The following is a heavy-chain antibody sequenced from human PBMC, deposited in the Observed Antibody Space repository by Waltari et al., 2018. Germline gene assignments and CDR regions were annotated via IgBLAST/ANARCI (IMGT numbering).Heavy chain of an antibody. D-gene: IGHD6-19*01. Sequence: EAQLLESGGGLVQPGGSLRLSCVVSGFTFSNSAMSWVRQAPGKGLEWVSGISGSGGSTYYGETGEGRFTITRDNSKNTLYLQMSSLRGDDTGMYYCAKEGGRWLVANWFDFWGQGTLVTVSS. CDR1: GFTFSNSA. CDR2: ISGSGGST. V-gene: IGHV3-23*01. CDR3: AKEGGRWLVANWFDF. J-gene: IGHJ5*01.